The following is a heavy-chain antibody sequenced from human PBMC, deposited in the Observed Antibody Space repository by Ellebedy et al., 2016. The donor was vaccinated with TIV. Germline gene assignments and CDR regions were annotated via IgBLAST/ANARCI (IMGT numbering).Heavy chain of an antibody. CDR1: GFRFSSYT. J-gene: IGHJ5*02. Sequence: GGSLRLSXAASGFRFSSYTMNWVRQAPGKGLEWVSSIGHRTGDIFYADSVRGRFTISRDNAQNSLYLQMNSLRAEDTAVYYCARAYLPYTAPGYRNWFDPWGQGTLVTVSS. D-gene: IGHD6-13*01. CDR3: ARAYLPYTAPGYRNWFDP. CDR2: IGHRTGDI. V-gene: IGHV3-21*01.